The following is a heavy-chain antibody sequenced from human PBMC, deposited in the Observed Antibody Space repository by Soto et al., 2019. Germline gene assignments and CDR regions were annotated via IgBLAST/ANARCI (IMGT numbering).Heavy chain of an antibody. CDR3: ARDPGTDEAIDY. V-gene: IGHV3-33*01. CDR1: GFTFSSYG. J-gene: IGHJ4*02. CDR2: IWHDGKNK. Sequence: QVQVVESGGGVVQPGGSLRLSCAASGFTFSSYGMHWLRTARGKGLEWVAVIWHDGKNKYYADSVKGRFTISRDNSKNTLYLQMNSLRAEDTAVYYCARDPGTDEAIDYWGQGTLVTVSS.